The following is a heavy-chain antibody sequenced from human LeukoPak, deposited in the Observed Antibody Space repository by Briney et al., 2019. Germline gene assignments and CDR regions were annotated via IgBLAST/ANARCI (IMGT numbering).Heavy chain of an antibody. J-gene: IGHJ4*02. V-gene: IGHV3-33*01. Sequence: GRSLRLSCAGSGFTFGGYGMHWFRQTPGKGLEWVAVIAYDGSRAFYADSVKGRFTISRENSKNTMSVQMDDLRAEDTTVYYCTRYNNDHFDYWGQGTLVTASS. D-gene: IGHD1-14*01. CDR3: TRYNNDHFDY. CDR2: IAYDGSRA. CDR1: GFTFGGYG.